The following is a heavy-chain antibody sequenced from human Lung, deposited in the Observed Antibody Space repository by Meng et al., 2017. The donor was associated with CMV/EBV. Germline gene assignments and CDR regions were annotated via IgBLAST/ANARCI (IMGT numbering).Heavy chain of an antibody. CDR1: GGTFSNYP. V-gene: IGHV1-69*05. CDR3: ATEGPLNWFAR. J-gene: IGHJ5*02. Sequence: SVKVSCKASGGTFSNYPVSWVRHAPGLGLEWMGGFIPIFGTPNYAQKFQGRLTITTDESTSTAYMALNSLRSEDTAVYYCATEGPLNWFARWGQGTLVTVSS. CDR2: FIPIFGTP.